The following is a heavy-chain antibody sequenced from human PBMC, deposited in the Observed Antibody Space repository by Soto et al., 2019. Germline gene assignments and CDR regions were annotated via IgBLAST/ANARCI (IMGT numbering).Heavy chain of an antibody. D-gene: IGHD3-22*01. Sequence: GGSLRLSCAASGFTFSSYAMHWVRQAPGKGLEWVAVISYDGSNKYYADSVKGRFTISRDNSKNTLYLQMNSLRAEDTAVYYCGRDGPQVYDSSGYYFDYWGQGTLVTVSS. CDR1: GFTFSSYA. CDR2: ISYDGSNK. V-gene: IGHV3-30-3*01. CDR3: GRDGPQVYDSSGYYFDY. J-gene: IGHJ4*02.